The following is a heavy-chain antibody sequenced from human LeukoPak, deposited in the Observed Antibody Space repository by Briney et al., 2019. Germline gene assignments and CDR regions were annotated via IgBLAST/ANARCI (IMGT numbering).Heavy chain of an antibody. CDR1: GYSFTNYW. V-gene: IGHV5-51*01. CDR3: VRLTSSWSFDY. Sequence: GESLKISCKGSGYSFTNYWIGWVRQMPGKGLEWMGIISPDGSDTRYSPSFQGQVTISADKSITTAYLQWSSLKASDTAMYYCVRLTSSWSFDYWGQGTLVTVSS. J-gene: IGHJ4*02. CDR2: ISPDGSDT. D-gene: IGHD6-13*01.